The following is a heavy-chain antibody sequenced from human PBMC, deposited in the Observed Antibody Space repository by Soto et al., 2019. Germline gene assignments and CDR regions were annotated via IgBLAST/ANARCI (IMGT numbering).Heavy chain of an antibody. J-gene: IGHJ6*02. CDR3: AKVMWLGRSGGMDV. V-gene: IGHV3-23*01. D-gene: IGHD5-12*01. CDR2: ISGSGGST. Sequence: HPGGSLRLSCSASGFTFSSYAMSWVRQAPGKGLEWVSAISGSGGSTYYADSVKGRFTISRDNSKNTLYLQMNSLRAEDTAVYYCAKVMWLGRSGGMDVWGQGTTVTVSS. CDR1: GFTFSSYA.